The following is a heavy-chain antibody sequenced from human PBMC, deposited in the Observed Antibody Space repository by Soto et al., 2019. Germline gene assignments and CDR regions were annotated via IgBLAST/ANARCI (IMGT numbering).Heavy chain of an antibody. CDR1: GYTFTSYA. D-gene: IGHD1-7*01. CDR2: INAGNGNT. J-gene: IGHJ5*02. V-gene: IGHV1-3*01. CDR3: AREGSKITGTTFISWFDP. Sequence: GASVKVSCKASGYTFTSYAMHWVRQAPGQRLEWMGWINAGNGNTKYSQKFQGRVTITADESTSTAYMELSSLRSEDTAVYYCAREGSKITGTTFISWFDPWGQGTLVTVSS.